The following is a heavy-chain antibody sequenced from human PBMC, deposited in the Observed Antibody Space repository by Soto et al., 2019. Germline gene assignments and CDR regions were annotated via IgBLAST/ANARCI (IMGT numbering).Heavy chain of an antibody. V-gene: IGHV4-34*01. J-gene: IGHJ6*01. CDR1: GVSYNAYH. D-gene: IGHD3-3*01. CDR3: GRGPVLRFLDWLSPLYG. Sequence: PSETLSVLTYVYGVSYNAYHWSWIPQSRGKGLEWIGEVNHSGSLNYKPSRKSRVTIAVDTSKNHSSLNLSSVTAADTAVYYSGRGPVLRFLDWLSPLYG. CDR2: VNHSGSL.